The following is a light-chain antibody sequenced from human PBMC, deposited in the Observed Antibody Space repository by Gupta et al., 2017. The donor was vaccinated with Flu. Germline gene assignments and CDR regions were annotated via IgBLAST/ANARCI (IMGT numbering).Light chain of an antibody. V-gene: IGKV1-33*01. CDR2: DAS. CDR3: QQYDNLPLT. Sequence: DIQMTQSPSSLSASIGDRVTITCQATQDIKRALNWYQQKPGQAPKVLVYDASTLHPGVPARFSGSGSGTIYSLTISDLQTEDFGTYYCQQYDNLPLTFGGGTRV. CDR1: QDIKRA. J-gene: IGKJ4*01.